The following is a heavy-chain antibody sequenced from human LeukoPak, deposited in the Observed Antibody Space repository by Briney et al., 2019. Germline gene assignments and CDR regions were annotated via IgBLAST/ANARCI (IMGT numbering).Heavy chain of an antibody. CDR3: ARGRVVVTGSSYYFDY. CDR2: IYYSGST. CDR1: GGSFSGYY. Sequence: PSETLSLTCAVYGGSFSGYYWSWIRQPPGKGLEWIGYIYYSGSTNYNPSLKSRVTISVDTSKNQFSLKLSSVTAADTAVYYCARGRVVVTGSSYYFDYWGQGTLVTVSS. J-gene: IGHJ4*02. V-gene: IGHV4-59*01. D-gene: IGHD2-21*02.